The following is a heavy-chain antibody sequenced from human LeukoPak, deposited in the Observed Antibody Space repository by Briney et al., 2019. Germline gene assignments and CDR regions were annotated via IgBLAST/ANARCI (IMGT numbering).Heavy chain of an antibody. D-gene: IGHD6-13*01. V-gene: IGHV1-69*13. J-gene: IGHJ5*02. CDR2: IIPIFGTA. CDR3: AREGSSSIWFDP. CDR1: GGTFSSYA. Sequence: GASVKVSCKASGGTFSSYAISWVQQAPGQGLEWMGGIIPIFGTANYAQKFQGRVTITADESTSTAYMELSSLRSEDTAVYYCAREGSSSIWFDPWGQGTLVTVSS.